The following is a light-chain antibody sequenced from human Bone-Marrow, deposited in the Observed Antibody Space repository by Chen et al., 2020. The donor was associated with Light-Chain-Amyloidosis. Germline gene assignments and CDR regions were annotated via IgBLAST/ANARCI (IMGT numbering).Light chain of an antibody. CDR2: DSK. CDR3: GTWDVSLSGRV. Sequence: QSALTQPPSLSAAPGPNVTISCSGGPSNIGKNYVTWYQQLPGTAPKLLIYDSKKRPSGIPDRCSGTQSRTSAALGITGLQPGDEADYYCGTWDVSLSGRVFGGGTRLTVL. J-gene: IGLJ3*02. CDR1: PSNIGKNY. V-gene: IGLV1-51*01.